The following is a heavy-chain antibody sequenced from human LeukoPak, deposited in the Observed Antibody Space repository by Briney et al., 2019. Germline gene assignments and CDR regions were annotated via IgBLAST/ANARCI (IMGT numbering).Heavy chain of an antibody. V-gene: IGHV3-23*01. Sequence: GGSLRLSCAASGFTFSSYAMSWVRQAPGKGLEWVSAISGSGGSTYYADSVKGRFTISRDNSKNTLYLQMNSLRAEDTAVCYCAKDPLGIQLWLEVYYFDYWGQGTLVTVSS. CDR3: AKDPLGIQLWLEVYYFDY. D-gene: IGHD5-18*01. J-gene: IGHJ4*02. CDR2: ISGSGGST. CDR1: GFTFSSYA.